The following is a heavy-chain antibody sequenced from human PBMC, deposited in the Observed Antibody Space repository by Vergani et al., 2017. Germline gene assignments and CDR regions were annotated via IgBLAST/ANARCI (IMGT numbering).Heavy chain of an antibody. CDR3: ARGDIVVVPAAMEFFHWFDP. J-gene: IGHJ5*02. V-gene: IGHV4-34*01. CDR1: GGSFSGYY. D-gene: IGHD2-2*01. CDR2: INHSGST. Sequence: QVQLQQWGAGLLKPSETLSLTCAVYGGSFSGYYWSWIRQPPGKGLEWIGEINHSGSTNYNPSLKGRVTISVDTSTDQFSLRLSSVTAAATAVYYCARGDIVVVPAAMEFFHWFDPWGQGTLVTVSS.